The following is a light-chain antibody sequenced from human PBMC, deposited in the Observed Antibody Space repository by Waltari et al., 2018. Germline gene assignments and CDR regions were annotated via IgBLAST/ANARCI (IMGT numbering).Light chain of an antibody. CDR2: DNN. Sequence: QSVLTQPPSVSAAPGQKVTISCSGSSSNIGNYYVSWYYQLPGAAPKLLIYDNNARPSGIPDRFSASKSGTSATLGITVLQIGDEADYYCATWDNNLKDVVFGGGTKLTVL. V-gene: IGLV1-51*01. CDR3: ATWDNNLKDVV. CDR1: SSNIGNYY. J-gene: IGLJ2*01.